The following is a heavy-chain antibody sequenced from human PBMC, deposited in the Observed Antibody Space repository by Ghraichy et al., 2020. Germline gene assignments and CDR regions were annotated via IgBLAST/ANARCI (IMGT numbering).Heavy chain of an antibody. D-gene: IGHD6-6*01. CDR1: GFTVSSNY. Sequence: GGSLRLSCAASGFTVSSNYMSWVRQAPGKGLEWVSVIYSGGSTSYADSVKGRFTISKDNSKNTLYLQMNSLGAEDTAVYYFARAAIGIAARSRPGPLGYWGQGTLVTVYS. CDR2: IYSGGST. J-gene: IGHJ4*02. V-gene: IGHV3-66*01. CDR3: ARAAIGIAARSRPGPLGY.